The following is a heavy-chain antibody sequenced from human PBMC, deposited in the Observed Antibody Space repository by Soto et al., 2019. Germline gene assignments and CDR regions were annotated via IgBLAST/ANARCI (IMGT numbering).Heavy chain of an antibody. Sequence: SETLSLTCDVSVEPMTGGYYWGWIRQSPGKGLEWIGSIYYGGTTYYNPSLRSRLAISIDTSKNQFSLRLSSMTAADTALYYCARGWYYFDVWGQGSLVTVS. CDR1: VEPMTGGYY. J-gene: IGHJ4*02. V-gene: IGHV4-38-2*01. CDR3: ARGWYYFDV. D-gene: IGHD2-15*01. CDR2: IYYGGTT.